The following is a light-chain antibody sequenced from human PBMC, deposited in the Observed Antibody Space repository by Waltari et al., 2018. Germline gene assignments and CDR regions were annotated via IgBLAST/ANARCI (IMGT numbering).Light chain of an antibody. Sequence: DIVLTQSPLSLPVTPGEPASISCRSSQSLLYSNGDNHLDWYLQKPGQSPQLLIYLGRHRASVVPDRFSGSESGTDFTLKISRVEAEDVGVYYCMQRLQTPWTFGQGTKVEIK. CDR1: QSLLYSNGDNH. J-gene: IGKJ1*01. V-gene: IGKV2-28*01. CDR3: MQRLQTPWT. CDR2: LGR.